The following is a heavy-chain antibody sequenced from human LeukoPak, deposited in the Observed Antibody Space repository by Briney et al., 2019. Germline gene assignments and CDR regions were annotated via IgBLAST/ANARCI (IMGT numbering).Heavy chain of an antibody. CDR3: ARRTLGHVDTAMGGLYYMDV. V-gene: IGHV1-69*05. D-gene: IGHD5-18*01. CDR1: GYTFTSYA. Sequence: GASVKVSCKASGYTFTSYAMHWVRQAPGQGLEWMGGIIPIFGTANYAQKFQGRVTMTRDTSTSTVYMELSSLRSEDTAVYYCARRTLGHVDTAMGGLYYMDVWGKGTTVTVSS. CDR2: IIPIFGTA. J-gene: IGHJ6*03.